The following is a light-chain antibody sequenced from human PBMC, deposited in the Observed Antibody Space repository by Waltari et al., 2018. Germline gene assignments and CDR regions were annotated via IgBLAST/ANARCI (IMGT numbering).Light chain of an antibody. J-gene: IGLJ3*02. Sequence: QSALTQPASVSGSPGQSSTISCTGTITDVGGYNFVSWFQQHPGKVPKLIIYEVINRPSEVSHRFSGSKSGNTASLTISGLQAEDEADYYCSSKTSTNTLLFGGGTKLTVL. CDR3: SSKTSTNTLL. CDR1: ITDVGGYNF. V-gene: IGLV2-14*01. CDR2: EVI.